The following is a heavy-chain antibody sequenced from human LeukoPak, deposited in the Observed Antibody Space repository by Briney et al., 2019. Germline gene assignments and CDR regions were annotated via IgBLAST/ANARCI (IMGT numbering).Heavy chain of an antibody. D-gene: IGHD1-26*01. CDR2: IYHSGST. V-gene: IGHV4-38-2*01. J-gene: IGHJ4*02. Sequence: PSETLSLTCAVSGYSISSGYYWGWIRQPPGKGLEWIGSIYHSGSTYYNPSLKSRVTISVDTSKNQFSLKLSSVTAADTAVYYCARDSGSYERDYWGQGTLVTVPS. CDR3: ARDSGSYERDY. CDR1: GYSISSGYY.